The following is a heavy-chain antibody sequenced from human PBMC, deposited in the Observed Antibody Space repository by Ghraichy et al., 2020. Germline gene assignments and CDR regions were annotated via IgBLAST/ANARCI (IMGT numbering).Heavy chain of an antibody. Sequence: GSLRLSCAASGFTVSSNCMSWVRQAPGKGLEWVSIFYSGGGTYYADSVRGRFTISRDNSKNTLYLQMNSLRAEDTAVYYCARGAKAVAGPRGAFDIWGQGTMVTVSS. J-gene: IGHJ3*02. V-gene: IGHV3-53*01. CDR1: GFTVSSNC. CDR3: ARGAKAVAGPRGAFDI. CDR2: FYSGGGT. D-gene: IGHD6-19*01.